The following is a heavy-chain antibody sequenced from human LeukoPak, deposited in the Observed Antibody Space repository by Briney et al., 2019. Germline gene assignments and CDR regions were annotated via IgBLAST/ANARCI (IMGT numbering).Heavy chain of an antibody. CDR2: IYYSGST. CDR1: GGSISSGGYY. J-gene: IGHJ5*02. V-gene: IGHV4-31*03. D-gene: IGHD2-2*02. Sequence: SETLSLTCTVSGGSISSGGYYWSWIRQHPGKGLEWIGYIYYSGSTYYNPSLKSRVTISVDTSKNQLSLKLSSVTAADTAVYYCARGIVVVPAAIPYNWFDPWGQGTLVTVSS. CDR3: ARGIVVVPAAIPYNWFDP.